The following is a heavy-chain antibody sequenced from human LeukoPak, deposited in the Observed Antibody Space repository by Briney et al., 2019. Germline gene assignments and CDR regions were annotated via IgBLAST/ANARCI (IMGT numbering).Heavy chain of an antibody. CDR3: AKDVRGYSYGFDY. D-gene: IGHD5-18*01. Sequence: PGGSLRLSCAASGFTFSSYGMHWVRQAPGKGLEWVAFIRYDGSNKYYADSVKGRFTISRDNSKNTLYLQMNSLRAEDTAVYYCAKDVRGYSYGFDYWGQGTLVTVSS. J-gene: IGHJ4*02. CDR1: GFTFSSYG. V-gene: IGHV3-30*02. CDR2: IRYDGSNK.